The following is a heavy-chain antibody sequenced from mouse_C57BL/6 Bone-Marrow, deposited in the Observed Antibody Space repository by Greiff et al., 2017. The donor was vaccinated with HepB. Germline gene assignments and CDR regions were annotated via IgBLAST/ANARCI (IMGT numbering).Heavy chain of an antibody. CDR2: IYPGDGDT. Sequence: QVQLKESGPELVKPGASVKISCKASGYAFSSSWMNWVKQRPGKGLEWIGRIYPGDGDTNYNGKFKGKATLTADKSSSTAYMQLSSLTSEDSAVYFCARDGIYYYGLYAMDYWGQGTSVTVSS. J-gene: IGHJ4*01. V-gene: IGHV1-82*01. D-gene: IGHD1-1*01. CDR3: ARDGIYYYGLYAMDY. CDR1: GYAFSSSW.